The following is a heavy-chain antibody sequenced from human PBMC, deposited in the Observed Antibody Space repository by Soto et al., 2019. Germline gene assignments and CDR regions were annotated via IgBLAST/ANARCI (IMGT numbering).Heavy chain of an antibody. J-gene: IGHJ5*02. V-gene: IGHV3-48*02. CDR1: GFTFSSYS. CDR3: ARETDSSGWYSWFDP. Sequence: EVQLVESRGGLVQPGGSLRLSCAASGFTFSSYSMNWVRQAPGKGLEWVSYISSSSSTIYYADSVKGRFTISRDNAKNSLYLQMNSLRDEDTAVYYCARETDSSGWYSWFDPWGQGTLVTVSS. D-gene: IGHD6-19*01. CDR2: ISSSSSTI.